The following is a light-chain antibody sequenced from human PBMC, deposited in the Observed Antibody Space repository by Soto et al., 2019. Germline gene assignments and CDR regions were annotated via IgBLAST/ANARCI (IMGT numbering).Light chain of an antibody. CDR1: SSDVGGYNY. J-gene: IGLJ3*02. CDR3: SSYAGSNTWV. Sequence: QSVLTQPPSASGSPGQSVTISCTGTSSDVGGYNYVSWYQQHPGKAPKLMIYEVSKRPSGVPYRFSGSKSGNTASLTVSGLQAEDEADYYCSSYAGSNTWVFGGGTKLTVL. CDR2: EVS. V-gene: IGLV2-8*01.